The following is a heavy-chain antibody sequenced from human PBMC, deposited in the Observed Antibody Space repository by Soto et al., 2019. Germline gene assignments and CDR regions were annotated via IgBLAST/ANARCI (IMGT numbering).Heavy chain of an antibody. V-gene: IGHV5-10-1*01. Sequence: KGLEWMGRIDPSDSYTNYSPSFQGHVTISADKSISTAYLQWSSLKASDTAMYYCAIPGKDILTGYDNWFDLRGHGSPVPVTS. D-gene: IGHD3-9*01. CDR3: AIPGKDILTGYDNWFDL. CDR2: IDPSDSYT. J-gene: IGHJ5*02.